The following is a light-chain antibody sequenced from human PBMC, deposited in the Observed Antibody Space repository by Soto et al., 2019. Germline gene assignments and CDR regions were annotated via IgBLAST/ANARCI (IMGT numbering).Light chain of an antibody. CDR3: SSHTTSYTVDV. CDR1: SSDVGTNNY. V-gene: IGLV2-14*01. CDR2: EVS. J-gene: IGLJ1*01. Sequence: ALSQPSSVSGSPGQSITISCTGTSSDVGTNNYVSWYQQYPGKAPQLIIYEVSQRPSGISDRFFGSKSGDTASLTISGLQAEDEADYYCSSHTTSYTVDVFGTGTKLTVL.